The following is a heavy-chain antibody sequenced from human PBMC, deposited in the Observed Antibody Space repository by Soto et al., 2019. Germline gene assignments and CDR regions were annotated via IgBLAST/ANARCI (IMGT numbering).Heavy chain of an antibody. V-gene: IGHV1-46*01. D-gene: IGHD6-19*01. CDR1: GYTFINYY. Sequence: QVQLVQSGAEVKKPGASVKVSCKASGYTFINYYMHWVRQAPGQGLEWMGIINPNGGSTTYAQKFQGRVTLTRDTSTSTDNMELSSPRSKDTAVYYCAREKWLVRRNDPFDIWGQGTIVSVTS. CDR3: AREKWLVRRNDPFDI. J-gene: IGHJ3*02. CDR2: INPNGGST.